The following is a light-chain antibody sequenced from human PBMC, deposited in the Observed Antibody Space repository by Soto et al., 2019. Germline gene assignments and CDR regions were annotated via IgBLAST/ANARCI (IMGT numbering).Light chain of an antibody. CDR1: SSNIGGNS. J-gene: IGLJ1*01. V-gene: IGLV1-51*01. CDR2: DDN. CDR3: GSWDSSLSAYV. Sequence: QPPLTHPPSVAAAPEQKFTISCAGSSSNIGGNSVSWYQQLPGTAPKLLIYDDNKRPSGIPDRFSGSKSGTSATLGITGFQTGDEADYYCGSWDSSLSAYVFGTGTKVTGL.